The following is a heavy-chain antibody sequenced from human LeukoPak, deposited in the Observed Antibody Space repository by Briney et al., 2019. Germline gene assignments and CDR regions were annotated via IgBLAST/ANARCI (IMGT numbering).Heavy chain of an antibody. V-gene: IGHV4-59*01. CDR2: IYYSGST. D-gene: IGHD2-2*01. J-gene: IGHJ6*03. Sequence: PETLSLTCTVSGGSISSYYWSWIRQPPGKGLEWIGYIYYSGSTNYNPSLKSRATISVDTSKNQFSLKLSSVTAADTAVYYCARNIVVVPADIPDYYYYYMDVWGKGTTVTVSS. CDR1: GGSISSYY. CDR3: ARNIVVVPADIPDYYYYYMDV.